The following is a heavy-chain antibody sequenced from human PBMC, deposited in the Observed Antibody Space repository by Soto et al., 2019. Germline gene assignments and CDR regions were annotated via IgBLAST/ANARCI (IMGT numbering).Heavy chain of an antibody. CDR3: ACSVDSCGPLPFVY. D-gene: IGHD6-19*01. V-gene: IGHV4-30-2*01. Sequence: PSETLSLTCAVSGGSISSGGSSWSWIRQPPGKGLEWIGYIYHSGSTYYNPSLKSRVTISVDRSKNQFSLKLSSVTAADTAVYDFACSVDSCGPLPFVYSAQGTLVSDFS. J-gene: IGHJ4*02. CDR1: GGSISSGGSS. CDR2: IYHSGST.